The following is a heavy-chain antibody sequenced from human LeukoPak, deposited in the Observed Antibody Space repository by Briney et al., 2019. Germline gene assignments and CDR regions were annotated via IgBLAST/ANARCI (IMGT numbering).Heavy chain of an antibody. CDR3: ARMVAANTDLGY. J-gene: IGHJ4*02. CDR1: GYSFTSYW. D-gene: IGHD2-15*01. V-gene: IGHV5-10-1*01. Sequence: GESLRISCKGSGYSFTSYWISWVRQMPVKGLEWMGRIDPSDSYTNYSPSFQGHVTISADKSISTAYLQWSSLKASDTAMYYCARMVAANTDLGYWGQGTLVIVSS. CDR2: IDPSDSYT.